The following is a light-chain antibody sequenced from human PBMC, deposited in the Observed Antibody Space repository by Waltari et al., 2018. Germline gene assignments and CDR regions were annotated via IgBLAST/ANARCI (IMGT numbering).Light chain of an antibody. CDR2: YAS. CDR3: QHYSASSFT. CDR1: ENIAKW. Sequence: DIQMTQSPSTLSAPVGDSVTITCRVSENIAKWLAWYQQRPGEAPNLLIFYASTLEKGVPSRFSGSGSGTEFTLTISSLQPDDFATYYCQHYSASSFTFGGGTKLEIK. J-gene: IGKJ4*01. V-gene: IGKV1-5*01.